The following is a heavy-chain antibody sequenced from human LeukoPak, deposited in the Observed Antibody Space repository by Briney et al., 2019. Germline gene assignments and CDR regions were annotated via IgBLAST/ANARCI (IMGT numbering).Heavy chain of an antibody. V-gene: IGHV4-4*07. D-gene: IGHD5-24*01. CDR1: GRSLSGYY. CDR3: ARGTEMTIIAGHYSFDQ. J-gene: IGHJ4*02. CDR2: FYSRDSI. Sequence: SETQSLTCTISGRSLSGYYWTWMRQHAGWGLKWIGRFYSRDSIYSNPSLESRVTISLSASNNQFSLKLTSVTAADTAVYYCARGTEMTIIAGHYSFDQWGRGTLVSVSS.